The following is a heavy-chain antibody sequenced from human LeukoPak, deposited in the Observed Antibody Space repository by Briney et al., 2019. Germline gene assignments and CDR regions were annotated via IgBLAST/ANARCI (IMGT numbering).Heavy chain of an antibody. CDR3: ARHLSGVTGYSYGRGIDY. Sequence: GGSLRLSCAASGFTFSSYWMSWVRQAPGKGLEWVANIKQDGSEKYYVDSVKGRFTISRDNAKKSLYLQMKSLRAEDTAVYYCARHLSGVTGYSYGRGIDYWGQGTLVTVSS. J-gene: IGHJ4*02. D-gene: IGHD5-18*01. CDR2: IKQDGSEK. V-gene: IGHV3-7*01. CDR1: GFTFSSYW.